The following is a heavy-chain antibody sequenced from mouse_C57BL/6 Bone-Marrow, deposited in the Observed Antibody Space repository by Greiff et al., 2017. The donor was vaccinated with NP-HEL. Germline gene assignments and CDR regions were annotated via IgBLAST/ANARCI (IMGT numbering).Heavy chain of an antibody. CDR3: ARRGGTGYFDY. CDR1: GYTFTSYG. J-gene: IGHJ2*01. Sequence: QVHVKQSGAELARPGASVKLSCKASGYTFTSYGISWVKQRTGQGLEWIGEIYPRSGNTYYNEKFKGKATLTADKSSSTAYMELRSLTSEDSAVYFCARRGGTGYFDYWGQGTTLTVSS. D-gene: IGHD4-1*01. CDR2: IYPRSGNT. V-gene: IGHV1-81*01.